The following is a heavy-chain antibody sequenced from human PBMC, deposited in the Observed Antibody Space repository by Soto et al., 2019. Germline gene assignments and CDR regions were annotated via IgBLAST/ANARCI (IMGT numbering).Heavy chain of an antibody. CDR3: ARGVVIVGATSLFDY. D-gene: IGHD1-26*01. J-gene: IGHJ4*02. Sequence: SETLSLTCTVSGGSISSYYWSWIRQPPGKGLEWIGYIYYSGSTNYNPSLKSRVTISVDTSKNQFSLKLSSVTAADTAVYYCARGVVIVGATSLFDYWGQGTLVTVS. CDR1: GGSISSYY. CDR2: IYYSGST. V-gene: IGHV4-59*01.